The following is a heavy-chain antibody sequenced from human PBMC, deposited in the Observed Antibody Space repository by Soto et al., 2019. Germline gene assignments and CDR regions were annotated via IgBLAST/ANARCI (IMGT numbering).Heavy chain of an antibody. Sequence: SVKVSCKASGGTFSSYAISWVRQAPGQGLEWMGGIIPIFGTANYAQKFQGRVTITADESTSTAYMELSSLRSEDTAVYYCASNFGPFLHDIVAPENWFDPWAQGTLVTVSA. D-gene: IGHD5-12*01. CDR3: ASNFGPFLHDIVAPENWFDP. CDR1: GGTFSSYA. J-gene: IGHJ5*02. CDR2: IIPIFGTA. V-gene: IGHV1-69*13.